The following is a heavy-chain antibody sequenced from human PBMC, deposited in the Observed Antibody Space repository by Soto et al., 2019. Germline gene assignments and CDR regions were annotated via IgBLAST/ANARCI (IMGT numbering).Heavy chain of an antibody. D-gene: IGHD6-13*01. CDR3: ARHSSSWYQAIYYYYYGMDV. Sequence: GASLKISCKGSGYSFTSYWISWVRQMPGKGLEWMGRIDPSDSYTNYSPSFQGHITISADKSISTAYLPWSSLKASDTDMYYYARHSSSWYQAIYYYYYGMDVWGQGTTVTVSS. V-gene: IGHV5-10-1*01. CDR2: IDPSDSYT. J-gene: IGHJ6*02. CDR1: GYSFTSYW.